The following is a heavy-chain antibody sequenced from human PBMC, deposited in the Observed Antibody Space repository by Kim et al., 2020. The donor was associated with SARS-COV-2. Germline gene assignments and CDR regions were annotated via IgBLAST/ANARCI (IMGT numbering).Heavy chain of an antibody. V-gene: IGHV4-39*01. Sequence: TYYNPSLESRVTISVDTSKNPFSLKLSSVTAADTAVYYCARLSLRYGMDVWGQGTTVTVSS. CDR3: ARLSLRYGMDV. CDR2: T. J-gene: IGHJ6*02.